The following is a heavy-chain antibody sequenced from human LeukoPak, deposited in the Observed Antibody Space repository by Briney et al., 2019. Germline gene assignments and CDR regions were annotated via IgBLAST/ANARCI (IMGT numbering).Heavy chain of an antibody. J-gene: IGHJ5*02. CDR1: GGTFSSYA. Sequence: SVKVSCKASGGTFSSYAISWVRQAPGQGLEWMGRIIPILGIANYAQTFQGRVTITADKPTSTAYMELSSLRSEDTAVYYCARDRGPIAAASNWFDPWGQGTLVTVSS. D-gene: IGHD6-13*01. CDR3: ARDRGPIAAASNWFDP. CDR2: IIPILGIA. V-gene: IGHV1-69*04.